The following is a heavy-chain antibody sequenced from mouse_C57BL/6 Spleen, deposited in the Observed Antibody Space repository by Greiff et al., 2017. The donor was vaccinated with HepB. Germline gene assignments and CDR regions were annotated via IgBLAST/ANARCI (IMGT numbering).Heavy chain of an antibody. J-gene: IGHJ1*03. CDR3: ARVLLPFWNFDV. CDR2: IYPGSGNT. V-gene: IGHV1-76*01. D-gene: IGHD1-1*01. CDR1: GYTFTDYY. Sequence: VKLQESGAELVRPGASVKLSCKASGYTFTDYYINWVKQRPGQGLEWIARIYPGSGNTYYNEKFKGKATLTAEKSSSTAYMQLSSLTSEDSAVYFCARVLLPFWNFDVWGTGTTVTVSS.